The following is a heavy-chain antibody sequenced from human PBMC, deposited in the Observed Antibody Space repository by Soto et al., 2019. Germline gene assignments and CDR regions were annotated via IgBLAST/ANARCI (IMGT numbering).Heavy chain of an antibody. J-gene: IGHJ4*02. V-gene: IGHV3-72*01. D-gene: IGHD3-22*01. CDR3: VRATYFSDSSGYTRCLDY. Sequence: EVQLVESGGGLVQPGWSLRLSCAGSGFTLRDHYIDWVRQAPGKGLEWVGRSRDKPQGYSTAYAASVKGRFTTSRDESKNSAYLQMNSLKTEDTAVYYCVRATYFSDSSGYTRCLDYWGQGTLVTVAA. CDR1: GFTLRDHY. CDR2: SRDKPQGYST.